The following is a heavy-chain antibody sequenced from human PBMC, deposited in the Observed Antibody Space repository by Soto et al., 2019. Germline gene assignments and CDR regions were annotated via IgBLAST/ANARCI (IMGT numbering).Heavy chain of an antibody. Sequence: PGGSLRLSCAASGFTFSSYGMHWVRQAPGKGLEWVAVISYDGSNKYYADSVKGRFTISRDNSKNTLYLQMNSLRAEDTAVYYCAKETEYWAAGRRFHWFDPWGQGTLVTVSS. CDR3: AKETEYWAAGRRFHWFDP. CDR1: GFTFSSYG. CDR2: ISYDGSNK. J-gene: IGHJ5*02. D-gene: IGHD6-13*01. V-gene: IGHV3-30*18.